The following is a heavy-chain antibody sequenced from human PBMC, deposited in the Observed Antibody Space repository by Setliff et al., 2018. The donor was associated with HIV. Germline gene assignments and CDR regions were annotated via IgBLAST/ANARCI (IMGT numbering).Heavy chain of an antibody. Sequence: GGSLRLSCAASGFTFSTYDMHWVRQAPGKGLEWVARIRNKVNSYTTEYVASVKGRFTISRDDSENSLYLQMNSLKAEDTAVYYCARGPASGDYSYYFDYWGQGTLVTVSS. J-gene: IGHJ4*02. CDR3: ARGPASGDYSYYFDY. V-gene: IGHV3-72*01. D-gene: IGHD4-17*01. CDR1: GFTFSTYD. CDR2: IRNKVNSYTT.